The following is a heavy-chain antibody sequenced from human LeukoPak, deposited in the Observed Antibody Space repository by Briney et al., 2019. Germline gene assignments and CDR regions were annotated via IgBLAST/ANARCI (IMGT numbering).Heavy chain of an antibody. V-gene: IGHV4-39*07. J-gene: IGHJ1*01. CDR3: ARGRHYSNLFFQH. D-gene: IGHD2-2*01. CDR2: INHSGST. Sequence: SETLSLTCTVSGGSISSSSYYWGWIRQPPGKGLEWIGEINHSGSTNYNPSLKSRVTISVDTSKNQFSLKLSSVTAADTAVYYCARGRHYSNLFFQHWGQGTLVTVSS. CDR1: GGSISSSSYY.